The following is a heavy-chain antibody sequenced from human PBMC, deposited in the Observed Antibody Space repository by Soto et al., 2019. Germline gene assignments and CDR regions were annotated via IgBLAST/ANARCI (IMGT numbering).Heavy chain of an antibody. CDR2: ISSSSSTI. Sequence: PGGSLRLSCAASGFTFSSYSMNWVRQAPGKGLEWVSYISSSSSTIYYADSVRGRFTISRDNAKNSLYLQMNSLRDEDTAVYYCARDSSLDMGFGDKGVDTYYYYGMDVWGQGTTVTVSS. V-gene: IGHV3-48*02. CDR3: ARDSSLDMGFGDKGVDTYYYYGMDV. CDR1: GFTFSSYS. D-gene: IGHD3-10*01. J-gene: IGHJ6*02.